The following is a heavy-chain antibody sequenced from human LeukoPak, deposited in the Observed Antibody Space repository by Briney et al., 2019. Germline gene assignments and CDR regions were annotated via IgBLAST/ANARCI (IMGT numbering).Heavy chain of an antibody. Sequence: RGSLRLSCAASGFTLSTYAMSWVRQAPGKGLGWDSGISGSGDRTYYADSLKGRFTISRDNSKTTLYLQMNSLRAEDTAVYYCAKALRPTTRGYSAYDAFDVWGQGTMVSVS. V-gene: IGHV3-23*01. CDR2: ISGSGDRT. CDR3: AKALRPTTRGYSAYDAFDV. J-gene: IGHJ3*01. D-gene: IGHD5-12*01. CDR1: GFTLSTYA.